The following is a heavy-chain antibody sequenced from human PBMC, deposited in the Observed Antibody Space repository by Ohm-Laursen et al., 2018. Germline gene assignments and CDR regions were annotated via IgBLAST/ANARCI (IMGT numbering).Heavy chain of an antibody. V-gene: IGHV4-38-2*01. CDR3: ARGLWYFDL. Sequence: SETLSLTCVVSGYSISSDSYWGWIRQPPGQGLEWIGVSTYYNPSLKSRVTISVDKSKNQLSLKLSSVTAADTALYYCARGLWYFDLWGRGTLVTVSS. CDR1: GYSISSDSY. D-gene: IGHD3/OR15-3a*01. CDR2: VST. J-gene: IGHJ2*01.